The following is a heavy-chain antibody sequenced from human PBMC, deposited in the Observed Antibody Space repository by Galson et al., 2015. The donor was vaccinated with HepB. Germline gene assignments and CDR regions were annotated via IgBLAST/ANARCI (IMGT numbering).Heavy chain of an antibody. CDR2: IYSGGST. Sequence: SLRLSSAASGFTVSSNYMSWVRQAPGKGLEWVSVIYSGGSTYYADSVKGRFTISRDNSKNTLYLQMNSLRAEDTAVYYCARGPGYSYGYWGDYFDYWGQGTLVTVSS. CDR1: GFTVSSNY. CDR3: ARGPGYSYGYWGDYFDY. V-gene: IGHV3-53*01. D-gene: IGHD5-18*01. J-gene: IGHJ4*02.